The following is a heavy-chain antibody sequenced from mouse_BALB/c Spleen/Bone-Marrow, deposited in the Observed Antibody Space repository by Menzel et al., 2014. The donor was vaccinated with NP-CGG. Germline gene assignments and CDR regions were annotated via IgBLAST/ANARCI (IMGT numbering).Heavy chain of an antibody. CDR2: IDPANGNT. CDR3: ARWEYYAMDY. Sequence: VQLQQSGAELVKPGASVKLSCTASGFNIKDTYMHWVKQRPEQGLGWIGRIDPANGNTKCDPKFQGKATITADTSSNTAYLQLSSLTSEDTAVYYCARWEYYAMDYWGQGTSVTVSS. V-gene: IGHV14-3*02. J-gene: IGHJ4*01. CDR1: GFNIKDTY. D-gene: IGHD4-1*01.